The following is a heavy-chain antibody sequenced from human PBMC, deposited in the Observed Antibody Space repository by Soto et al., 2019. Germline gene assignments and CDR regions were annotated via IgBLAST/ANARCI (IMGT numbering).Heavy chain of an antibody. J-gene: IGHJ4*02. CDR3: ARDLHDFWSGYWYYFDY. V-gene: IGHV1-2*04. CDR1: GYTFTGYY. CDR2: INPNSGGT. Sequence: ASVKVSCKASGYTFTGYYMHWVRQAPGQGLEWMGWINPNSGGTNYAQKFQGWVTMTRDTSISTAYMELSRLRSDDTAVYYCARDLHDFWSGYWYYFDYWGQGTLVTVS. D-gene: IGHD3-3*01.